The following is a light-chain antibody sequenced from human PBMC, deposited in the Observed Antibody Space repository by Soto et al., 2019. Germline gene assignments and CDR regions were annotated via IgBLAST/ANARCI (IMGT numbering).Light chain of an antibody. CDR1: SSDVGGYNY. CDR2: DVT. V-gene: IGLV2-14*01. CDR3: ISYTDNNLYV. Sequence: QSVLTQPASVSGSPGQSITISCTGTSSDVGGYNYVSWYQQQPGRAPKLMIHDVTYRPSGVSYRFSGSKSGNTDSLTISGLQAEDEADYYCISYTDNNLYVFGTGTKLTVL. J-gene: IGLJ1*01.